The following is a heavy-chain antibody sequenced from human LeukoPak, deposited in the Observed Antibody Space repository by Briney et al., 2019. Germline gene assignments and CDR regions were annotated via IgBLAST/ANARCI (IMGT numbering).Heavy chain of an antibody. CDR1: GCTFTTSA. Sequence: SVKVSCKASGCTFTTSAMQWVRQARGQRLEWIGRMVVGSSNKNYAQEYQERVTITRDMSTSTAYMELSSLRSEDTAVYYCAAALYSSGCYHAFDSWGQGTMVTASS. V-gene: IGHV1-58*02. CDR3: AAALYSSGCYHAFDS. D-gene: IGHD6-25*01. CDR2: MVVGSSNK. J-gene: IGHJ3*02.